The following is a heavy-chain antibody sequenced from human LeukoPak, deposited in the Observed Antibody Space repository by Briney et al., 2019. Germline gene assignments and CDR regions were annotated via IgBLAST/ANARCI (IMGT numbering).Heavy chain of an antibody. Sequence: SGTLSLTCAVTGGSISSSTWWTWVRLPPGKGLEWIGEVFYSGSTNLNPSLKSRLTMSVDESKHEFPLRLTSVTAADTALYYCASGGLQSRYLDHWGRGTLVIVSS. CDR3: ASGGLQSRYLDH. V-gene: IGHV4-4*02. J-gene: IGHJ4*02. CDR2: VFYSGST. D-gene: IGHD3-9*01. CDR1: GGSISSSTW.